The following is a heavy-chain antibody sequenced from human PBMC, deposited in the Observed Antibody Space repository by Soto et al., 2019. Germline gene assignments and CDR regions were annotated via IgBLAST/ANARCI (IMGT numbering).Heavy chain of an antibody. D-gene: IGHD3-10*01. CDR1: GFTFSSYA. CDR3: AKEGVGLWFGELLPIVYFDY. CDR2: ISGSGGST. V-gene: IGHV3-23*01. Sequence: GGSLRLSCAASGFTFSSYAMSWVRQAPGKGLEWVSAISGSGGSTYYADSVKGRFTISRDNSKNTLYLQMNSLRAEDTAVYYCAKEGVGLWFGELLPIVYFDYWGQGTLVTVSS. J-gene: IGHJ4*02.